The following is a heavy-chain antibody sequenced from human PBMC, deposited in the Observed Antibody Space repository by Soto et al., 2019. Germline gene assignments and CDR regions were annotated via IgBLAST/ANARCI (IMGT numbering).Heavy chain of an antibody. D-gene: IGHD3-10*01. V-gene: IGHV1-2*02. J-gene: IGHJ4*02. Sequence: ASVKVSCKASGYTFTGYYMHWVRQAPGQGLEWMGWINPNSGGTNYAQKFQGRVTMTRDTSISTAYMELSRLRSGDTAVYYCARDRVLLWFGELSDWGQGTLVTVSS. CDR3: ARDRVLLWFGELSD. CDR1: GYTFTGYY. CDR2: INPNSGGT.